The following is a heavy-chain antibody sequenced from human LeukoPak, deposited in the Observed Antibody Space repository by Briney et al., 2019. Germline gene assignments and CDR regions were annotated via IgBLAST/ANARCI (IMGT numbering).Heavy chain of an antibody. Sequence: GGSLRLSCAASGFTFSSYGMHWVRQAPGKGLEWVAVIWYDGSNKYYADSVKGRFTISRDNSKNTLYLQMNSLRAEDTAVYYCARDKYYDSSGNAFDIWGQGTMVTVSS. CDR2: IWYDGSNK. CDR3: ARDKYYDSSGNAFDI. J-gene: IGHJ3*02. D-gene: IGHD3-22*01. V-gene: IGHV3-33*01. CDR1: GFTFSSYG.